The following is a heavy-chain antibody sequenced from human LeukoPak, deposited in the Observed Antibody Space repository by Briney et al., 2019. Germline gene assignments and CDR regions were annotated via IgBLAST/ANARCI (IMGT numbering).Heavy chain of an antibody. J-gene: IGHJ4*02. CDR2: IRSKTNGGTT. CDR3: TSSGWYYFHH. CDR1: GFTFGDYV. Sequence: PGGSLRLSCRGSGFTFGDYVMSWVRQAPGKGLEWIGFIRSKTNGGTTEYAASVKHRFFISRDDAKSTTFLHMNSVKTEDTAVYYCTSSGWYYFHHWGQGTLVTVSS. D-gene: IGHD6-19*01. V-gene: IGHV3-49*04.